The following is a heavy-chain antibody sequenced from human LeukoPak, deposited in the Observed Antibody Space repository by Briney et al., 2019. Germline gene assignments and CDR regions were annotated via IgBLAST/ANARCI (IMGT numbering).Heavy chain of an antibody. CDR3: ARERCSSCCFDY. V-gene: IGHV4-59*01. Sequence: PSETLSLTCTVSGDSIRSYYWSWIRQPPGKGLEWIGYIYYSGSTNYNPSLQSRVTISVDTSKNQFSLKLSSVTAADTAVYYCARERCSSCCFDYWGQGTLVTVSS. D-gene: IGHD6-13*01. CDR1: GDSIRSYY. CDR2: IYYSGST. J-gene: IGHJ4*02.